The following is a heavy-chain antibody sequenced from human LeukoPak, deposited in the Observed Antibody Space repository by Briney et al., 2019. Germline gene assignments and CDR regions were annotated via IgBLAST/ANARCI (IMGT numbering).Heavy chain of an antibody. CDR2: ISYDGSNK. Sequence: GRSLRLSCAASGFTFSSYGMHWVRQAPGKGLEWVAVISYDGSNKYYADSVKGRFTISRDNSKNTLYLQMNSLRAEDTAVYYCARDVRYCSGGSCIPRSDAFDIWGQGTMDTVSS. CDR3: ARDVRYCSGGSCIPRSDAFDI. J-gene: IGHJ3*02. CDR1: GFTFSSYG. V-gene: IGHV3-30*03. D-gene: IGHD2-15*01.